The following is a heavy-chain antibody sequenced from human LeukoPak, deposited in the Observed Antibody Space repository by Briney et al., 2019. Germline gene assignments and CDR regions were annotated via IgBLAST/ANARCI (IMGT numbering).Heavy chain of an antibody. Sequence: SETLSLTCTVSGVSISSSSYYWGWIRQPPGKGLEWIGSIYYSGSTYYNPSLKSRVTISVDTSKNQFPLKLSSVTAADTAVYYCARRRPSHYFDYWGQGTLVTVSS. CDR3: ARRRPSHYFDY. CDR1: GVSISSSSYY. V-gene: IGHV4-39*01. CDR2: IYYSGST. J-gene: IGHJ4*02.